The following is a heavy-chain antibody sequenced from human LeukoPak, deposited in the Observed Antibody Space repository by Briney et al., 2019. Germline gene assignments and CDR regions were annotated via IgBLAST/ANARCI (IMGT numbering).Heavy chain of an antibody. D-gene: IGHD2-2*01. CDR1: GFTFSSYS. CDR3: ARQTRANAHLPHDLGKTEYQLLPGSFDY. Sequence: PGGSLRLSCAASGFTFSSYSMNWVRQAPGKGLEWVSSISSSSSYIYYAHSVKGRFTISRDNAKNSLYLQMNSLRAEDTAVYYCARQTRANAHLPHDLGKTEYQLLPGSFDYWGQGTLVTVSS. V-gene: IGHV3-21*01. J-gene: IGHJ4*02. CDR2: ISSSSSYI.